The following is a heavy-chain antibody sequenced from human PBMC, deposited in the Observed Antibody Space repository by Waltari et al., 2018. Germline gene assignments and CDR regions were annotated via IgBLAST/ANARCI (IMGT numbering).Heavy chain of an antibody. D-gene: IGHD3-10*01. J-gene: IGHJ4*02. Sequence: EVQLVESGGGLVQPGGSLRLSCAASGFTFSSYAMSWVRQAPGKGLEWVSAISGSGGSTYYADSVKGRFTISRDNSKNTLYLQMNSLRAEDTAVYYCAKGRLQSRMVRGNPFPLGYWGQGTLVTVSS. V-gene: IGHV3-23*04. CDR3: AKGRLQSRMVRGNPFPLGY. CDR2: ISGSGGST. CDR1: GFTFSSYA.